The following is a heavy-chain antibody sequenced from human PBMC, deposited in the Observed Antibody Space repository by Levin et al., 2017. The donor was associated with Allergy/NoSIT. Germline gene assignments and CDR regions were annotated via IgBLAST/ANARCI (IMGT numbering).Heavy chain of an antibody. CDR2: IYYSGST. Sequence: SQTLSLTCTVSGGSISSSSYYWGWIRQPPGKGLEWIGSIYYSGSTYYNPSLKSRVTISVDTSKNQFSLNLSSVTAADTAVYYCARDSGYDYFDYWGQGTLATVSS. V-gene: IGHV4-39*02. CDR1: GGSISSSSYY. D-gene: IGHD5-12*01. CDR3: ARDSGYDYFDY. J-gene: IGHJ4*02.